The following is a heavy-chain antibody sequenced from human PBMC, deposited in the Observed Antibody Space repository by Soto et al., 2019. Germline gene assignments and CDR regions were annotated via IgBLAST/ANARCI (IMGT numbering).Heavy chain of an antibody. V-gene: IGHV4-34*01. D-gene: IGHD6-6*01. CDR3: ARGLRIAARINWFDP. Sequence: TLSLTCAVYGGSFSGYYWSWIRQPPGKGLEWSGEINHSGSTNYNPSLKSRVTISVDTSKNQFSLKLSSVTAADTAVYYCARGLRIAARINWFDPWGQGTLVTVSS. J-gene: IGHJ5*02. CDR1: GGSFSGYY. CDR2: INHSGST.